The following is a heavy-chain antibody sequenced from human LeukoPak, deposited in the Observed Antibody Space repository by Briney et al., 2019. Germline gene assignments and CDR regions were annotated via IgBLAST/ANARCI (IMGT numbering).Heavy chain of an antibody. CDR2: ISGSGGST. CDR1: GFTFSSYA. CDR3: AKDGRRYDFWSDSDY. J-gene: IGHJ4*02. D-gene: IGHD3-3*01. Sequence: GGSLRLSCAASGFTFSSYAMSWVRQAPGKGLEWVSAISGSGGSTYYADSVKGRFTISRDNSKNTLYLQMNSLRAEDTAVYYCAKDGRRYDFWSDSDYWGQGTLVTVSS. V-gene: IGHV3-23*01.